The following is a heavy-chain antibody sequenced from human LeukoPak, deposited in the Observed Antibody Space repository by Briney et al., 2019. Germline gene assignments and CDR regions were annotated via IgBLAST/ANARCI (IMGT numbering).Heavy chain of an antibody. V-gene: IGHV3-20*04. Sequence: PGGSLRLSCAAAGFTFDDYGMSWVRQAPGKGLEWVSGINWNGGSTVYADSVKGRFTISRDNAKNSLYLQMNSLRAEDTALYYCARSPPGGSYYYYYMDVWGKGTTVTVSS. CDR1: GFTFDDYG. J-gene: IGHJ6*03. CDR3: ARSPPGGSYYYYYMDV. CDR2: INWNGGST. D-gene: IGHD2-8*02.